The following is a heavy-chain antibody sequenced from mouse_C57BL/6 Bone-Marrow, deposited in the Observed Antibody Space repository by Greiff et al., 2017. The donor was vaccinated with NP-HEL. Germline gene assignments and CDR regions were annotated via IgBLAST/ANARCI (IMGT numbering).Heavy chain of an antibody. V-gene: IGHV1-19*01. CDR1: GYTFTDYY. CDR2: INPYNGGT. D-gene: IGHD1-1*01. CDR3: ARMGLRIAY. J-gene: IGHJ3*01. Sequence: EVQLQQSGPVLVKPGASVKMSCKASGYTFTDYYMNWVKQSHGKSLEWIGVINPYNGGTSYNQKFKGKATLTVDKSSSTAYMELNSLTSEDSAVYYCARMGLRIAYWGQGTLVTVSA.